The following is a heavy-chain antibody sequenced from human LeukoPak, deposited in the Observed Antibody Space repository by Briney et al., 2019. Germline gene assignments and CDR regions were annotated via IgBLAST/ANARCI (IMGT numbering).Heavy chain of an antibody. J-gene: IGHJ6*03. Sequence: ASVKVSCNASGYTFTNYDINWVRHATGQGLELMGWMNPNSGNTDYAQKFQGRVSLTRNTSINTAYMELSSLRSEDAAVYYCARAPSNLAAADYYYYYMDVWGKGTTVTVSS. CDR3: ARAPSNLAAADYYYYYMDV. D-gene: IGHD6-13*01. CDR2: MNPNSGNT. V-gene: IGHV1-8*03. CDR1: GYTFTNYD.